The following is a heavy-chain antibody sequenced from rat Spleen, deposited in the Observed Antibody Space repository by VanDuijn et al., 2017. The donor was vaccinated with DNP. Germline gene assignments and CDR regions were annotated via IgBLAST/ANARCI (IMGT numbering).Heavy chain of an antibody. CDR2: ISPSGRST. CDR3: ARHNNYYFDY. J-gene: IGHJ2*01. V-gene: IGHV5-19*01. Sequence: EVQLVESGGGLVQPGRSLKLSCAVSGLTFSNYGMHWIRQAPTKGLEWVASISPSGRSTYYRDSVKGRFTISRDNAKSTLYLQRDSLRSEDTATYYCARHNNYYFDYWGQGVMVTVSS. D-gene: IGHD1-10*01. CDR1: GLTFSNYG.